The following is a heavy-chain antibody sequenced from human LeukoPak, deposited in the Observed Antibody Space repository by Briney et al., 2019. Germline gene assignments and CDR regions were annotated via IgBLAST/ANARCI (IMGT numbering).Heavy chain of an antibody. D-gene: IGHD6-13*01. Sequence: SETLSLTCAVYGGSFSGYYWSWIRQPPGKGLEWIGEINHSGSTNYNPSLKSRVTISVDTSKNQFSLKLSSVTAADTAVYYCARGINGIAAAGTFYYFDYWGQGTLVTVSS. CDR1: GGSFSGYY. CDR3: ARGINGIAAAGTFYYFDY. V-gene: IGHV4-34*01. CDR2: INHSGST. J-gene: IGHJ4*02.